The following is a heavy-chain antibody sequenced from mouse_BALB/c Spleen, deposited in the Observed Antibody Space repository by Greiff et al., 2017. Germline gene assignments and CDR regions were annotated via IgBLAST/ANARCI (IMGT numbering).Heavy chain of an antibody. CDR3: ARVDYYGSSYGNFDY. Sequence: EVKLVESGGGLVKPGGSLKLSCAASGFTFSSYAMSWVRQSPEKRLEWVAEISSGGSYTYYPDTVTGRFTISRDNAKNTLYLEMSSLRSEDTAMYYCARVDYYGSSYGNFDYWGQGTTLTVSS. D-gene: IGHD1-1*01. J-gene: IGHJ2*01. V-gene: IGHV5-9-4*01. CDR2: ISSGGSYT. CDR1: GFTFSSYA.